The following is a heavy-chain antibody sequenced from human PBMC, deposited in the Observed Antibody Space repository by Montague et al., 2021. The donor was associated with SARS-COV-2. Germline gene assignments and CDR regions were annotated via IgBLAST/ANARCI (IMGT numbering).Heavy chain of an antibody. J-gene: IGHJ6*02. CDR1: GGSISSSSYY. CDR3: ARDTRIAMLVVVTRYGLDV. CDR2: IYYTRST. D-gene: IGHD3-22*01. V-gene: IGHV4-39*07. Sequence: SETLSLTCTVSGGSISSSSYYWGWIRQPPGKGLGWIGSIYYTRSTYYNPSLKSRVTISVDTSKNQFSLKLSSVTAADTAVYYCARDTRIAMLVVVTRYGLDVWGQGTTVTVSS.